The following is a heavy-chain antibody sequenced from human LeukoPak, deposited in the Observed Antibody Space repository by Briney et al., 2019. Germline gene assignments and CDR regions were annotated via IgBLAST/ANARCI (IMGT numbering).Heavy chain of an antibody. Sequence: GGSLRLSCAASGFTFSSYAMSWVRQAPGKGLEWVSPISGSGDATYYIDSVKGRFTISRDNSKNMLYLQMNSLRAEDTAVYYCAKEGTTPPYYYYYMDVWGKGTTVTVSS. J-gene: IGHJ6*03. CDR3: AKEGTTPPYYYYYMDV. CDR2: ISGSGDAT. D-gene: IGHD4-11*01. V-gene: IGHV3-23*01. CDR1: GFTFSSYA.